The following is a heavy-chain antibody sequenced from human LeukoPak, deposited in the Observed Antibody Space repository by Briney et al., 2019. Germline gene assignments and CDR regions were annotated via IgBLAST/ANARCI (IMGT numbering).Heavy chain of an antibody. V-gene: IGHV1-69*13. CDR3: ASDRGYSGGDCPYYYYGMDV. CDR2: IIPIFGTA. Sequence: ASVKVSCKASGGTFSSYAISWVRQAPGQGLEWMGGIIPIFGTANYAQKFQGRVTITADESTSTAYMELSSLRSEDTAVYYCASDRGYSGGDCPYYYYGMDVWGKGTTVTVSS. CDR1: GGTFSSYA. J-gene: IGHJ6*04. D-gene: IGHD2-21*02.